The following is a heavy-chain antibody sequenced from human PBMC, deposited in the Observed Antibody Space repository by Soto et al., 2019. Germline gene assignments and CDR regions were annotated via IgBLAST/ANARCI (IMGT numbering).Heavy chain of an antibody. J-gene: IGHJ6*02. CDR2: IIPIFGTA. Sequence: QVQLVQSGAEVKKPGSSVKVSCKASGGTFSSYAISWVRQAPGQGLEWMGGIIPIFGTANYAQKFQGRVTITADESTSTAYMELSSLRSEDTAVYYCASFYGSGSGKYYYGMDVWGQGTTVTVSS. CDR3: ASFYGSGSGKYYYGMDV. V-gene: IGHV1-69*12. D-gene: IGHD3-10*01. CDR1: GGTFSSYA.